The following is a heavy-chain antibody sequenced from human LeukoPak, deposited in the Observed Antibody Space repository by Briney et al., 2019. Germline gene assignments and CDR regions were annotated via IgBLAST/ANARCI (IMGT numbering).Heavy chain of an antibody. J-gene: IGHJ4*02. CDR3: VRDTNGLDY. CDR2: IWYDGSNK. V-gene: IGHV3-33*01. CDR1: GFTFSSCG. Sequence: PGGSLRLSCAASGFTFSSCGMHWVRQAPGKRLEWVAVIWYDGSNKYYADSVKGRFTISRDNSKNTLYLQMNSLRAEDTAVYYCVRDTNGLDYWGQGTLVTVSS. D-gene: IGHD2-8*01.